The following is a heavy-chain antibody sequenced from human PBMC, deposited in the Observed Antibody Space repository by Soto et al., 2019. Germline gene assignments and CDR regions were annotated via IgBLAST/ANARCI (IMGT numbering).Heavy chain of an antibody. CDR3: VKDTLGGMTPVFMPGPD. CDR2: ISNDVRNI. D-gene: IGHD2-2*01. Sequence: VQLVESGGGVVQPGRSLRLSCAASGLTFSTYGFHWVHQAPGKGLEWVAVISNDVRNIHYAESVKGRFTISRDNSKNTLYLQMNSLRPNDTAVYYCVKDTLGGMTPVFMPGPDWGQGTLVTVSS. J-gene: IGHJ4*02. CDR1: GLTFSTYG. V-gene: IGHV3-30*18.